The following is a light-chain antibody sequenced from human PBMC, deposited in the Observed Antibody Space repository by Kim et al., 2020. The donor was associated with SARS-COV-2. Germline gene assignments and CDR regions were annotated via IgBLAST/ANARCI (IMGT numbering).Light chain of an antibody. CDR2: DDS. V-gene: IGLV3-21*03. CDR1: NIGSKS. CDR3: QVWDSSSDHPVV. Sequence: PGKTARMTCGVNNIGSKSVHGYQQKPGQAPVLVVYDDSDRPSGIPERFSGSNSGNTATLTISRVEAGDEADYYCQVWDSSSDHPVVFGGGTQLTVL. J-gene: IGLJ2*01.